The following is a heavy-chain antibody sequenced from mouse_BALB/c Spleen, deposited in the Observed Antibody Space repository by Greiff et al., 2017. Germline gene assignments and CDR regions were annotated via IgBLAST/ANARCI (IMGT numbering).Heavy chain of an antibody. CDR3: ARDRYDEGDYAMDY. J-gene: IGHJ4*01. D-gene: IGHD2-14*01. Sequence: VSLVASGPGLVAPSLRLSITFPVSGFSFTSYGVHWVRQPPGKGLEWLGVIWAGGSTNYNSALMSRLSISKDNSKSQVFLKMNRLQTDDTAMYYCARDRYDEGDYAMDYWGEGTAGTVAA. CDR1: GFSFTSYG. V-gene: IGHV2-9*02. CDR2: IWAGGST.